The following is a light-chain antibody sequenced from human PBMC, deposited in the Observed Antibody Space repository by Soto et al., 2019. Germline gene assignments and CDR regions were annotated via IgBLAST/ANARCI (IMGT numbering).Light chain of an antibody. V-gene: IGKV1-5*03. Sequence: DTQMTQSPSILSGSVGDRVTITCRASQTISSWLAWYQQKPGKAPKLLIYKASTLKSGVPSRFSGSGSGTEFTLTISSLQPDDFATYYCQHYNSYSEAFGQGTKVDIK. J-gene: IGKJ1*01. CDR1: QTISSW. CDR3: QHYNSYSEA. CDR2: KAS.